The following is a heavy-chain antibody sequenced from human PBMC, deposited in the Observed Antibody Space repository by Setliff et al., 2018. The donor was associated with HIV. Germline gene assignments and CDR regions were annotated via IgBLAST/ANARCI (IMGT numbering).Heavy chain of an antibody. CDR2: TFTSGIT. CDR1: GGSISGYF. V-gene: IGHV4-4*07. CDR3: AREPKGGDDRALDY. Sequence: PSETLSLTCTVSGGSISGYFWSWIRQPAGKGLEWIGRTFTSGITNYSPSPKSRVTMSVDTSKNQFSLNLTSVTAADTAVYYCAREPKGGDDRALDYWGQGTLVTVSS. J-gene: IGHJ4*02. D-gene: IGHD3-16*01.